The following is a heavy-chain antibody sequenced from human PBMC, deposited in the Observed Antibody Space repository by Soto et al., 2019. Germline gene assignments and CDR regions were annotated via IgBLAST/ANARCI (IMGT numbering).Heavy chain of an antibody. CDR1: GFTFSSYG. J-gene: IGHJ6*02. D-gene: IGHD1-26*01. CDR2: ISYDGSNK. CDR3: AKALVGANYYYYGMDV. Sequence: GGSLRLSCAASGFTFSSYGMHWVRQAPGKGLEWVAVISYDGSNKYYADSVKGRFTISRDNSKNTLYLQMNSLRAEDTAVYYCAKALVGANYYYYGMDVWGQGTTVTV. V-gene: IGHV3-30*18.